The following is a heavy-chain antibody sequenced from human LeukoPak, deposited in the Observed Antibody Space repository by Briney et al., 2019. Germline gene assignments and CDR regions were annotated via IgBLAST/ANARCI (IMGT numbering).Heavy chain of an antibody. J-gene: IGHJ1*01. CDR1: GFTFNSYA. CDR3: ARGEDGFWSGYVEH. D-gene: IGHD3-3*01. V-gene: IGHV3-30-3*01. CDR2: TSYDGNNK. Sequence: TGGSLRLSCAASGFTFNSYALHWVRQAPGKGLEWVAVTSYDGNNKYYAESVKGRFTISRDNSKSMLYLQMNSLRPEDTAVYYCARGEDGFWSGYVEHWGQGTLVTVSP.